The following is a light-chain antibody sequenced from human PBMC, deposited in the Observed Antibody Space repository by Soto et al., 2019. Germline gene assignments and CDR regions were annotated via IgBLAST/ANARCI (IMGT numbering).Light chain of an antibody. CDR3: SSYSGYYTRV. CDR1: SXDVGGYDF. CDR2: EVS. Sequence: QSALTQPDSVSGSPGQSITISCTGTSXDVGGYDFVSWYQQHAGRAPKLLIYEVSRRPSGVSNRFSGSKSGNTASLTISGLQAEDEADYYCSSYSGYYTRVFGTGTKVILL. V-gene: IGLV2-14*01. J-gene: IGLJ1*01.